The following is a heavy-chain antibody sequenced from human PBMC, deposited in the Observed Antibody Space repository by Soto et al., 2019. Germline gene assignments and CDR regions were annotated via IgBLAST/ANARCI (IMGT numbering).Heavy chain of an antibody. J-gene: IGHJ6*02. CDR3: ARELSHDYVWGSYRYSRGMDV. Sequence: SVKVSCKASGGTFSSYTISWVRQAPGQGLEWMGRIIPILGIANYAQKFQGRVTITADKSTSTAYMELSSLRSEDTAVYYCARELSHDYVWGSYRYSRGMDVWGQGTTVTVSS. CDR2: IIPILGIA. CDR1: GGTFSSYT. D-gene: IGHD3-16*02. V-gene: IGHV1-69*04.